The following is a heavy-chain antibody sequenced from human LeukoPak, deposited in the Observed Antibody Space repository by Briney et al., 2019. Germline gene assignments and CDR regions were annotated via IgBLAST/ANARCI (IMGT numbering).Heavy chain of an antibody. V-gene: IGHV4-59*01. CDR2: IYYSGST. CDR3: ARAGCTSTSCYTNWYFDL. J-gene: IGHJ2*01. Sequence: PSETLSLTCTVSGGSISSYYWSWIRQPPGRGLEWIGYIYYSGSTNYNPSLKSRVTISVDTSKNQFSLKLSSVTAADTAVYYCARAGCTSTSCYTNWYFDLWGRGTLVTVSS. D-gene: IGHD2-2*02. CDR1: GGSISSYY.